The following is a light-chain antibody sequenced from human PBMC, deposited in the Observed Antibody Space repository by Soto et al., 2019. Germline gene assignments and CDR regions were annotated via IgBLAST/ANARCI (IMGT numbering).Light chain of an antibody. Sequence: QSALTQPASVSGSLGQSITISCTGTTSDVGAYNYVSWYQQHPGKAPQLVIYDVTNRPSGVYNRFSGSKSGNTASLTIYGLQAEDEADYYCSSYTSSSTLVFGGGTKLTVL. CDR1: TSDVGAYNY. J-gene: IGLJ3*02. CDR3: SSYTSSSTLV. V-gene: IGLV2-14*03. CDR2: DVT.